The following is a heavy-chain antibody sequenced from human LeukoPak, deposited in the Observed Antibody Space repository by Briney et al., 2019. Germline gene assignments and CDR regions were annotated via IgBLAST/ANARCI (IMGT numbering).Heavy chain of an antibody. CDR2: IICNTVLL. CDR3: AKDMRPLGSDAFDI. J-gene: IGHJ3*02. Sequence: LEXXXCIICNTVLLCYADSVKGRLTISRHNANNSLYLQMNSLRAEDTALYYCAKDMRPLGSDAFDIWGQGTMVTVSS. V-gene: IGHV3-9*01. D-gene: IGHD3-16*01.